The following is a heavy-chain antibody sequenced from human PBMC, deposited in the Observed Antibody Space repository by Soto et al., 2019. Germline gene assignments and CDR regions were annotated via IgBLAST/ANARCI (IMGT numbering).Heavy chain of an antibody. V-gene: IGHV1-69*13. Sequence: GASVKVSCKASGGTFSSYAISWVRQAPGQGLEWMGGIIPIFGTANYAQKFQGRVTITADESTSTAYMELSSLRSEDTAVYYCARASSGWYPSSYYYYGMDVWGQGTTVTVSS. CDR2: IIPIFGTA. D-gene: IGHD6-19*01. CDR3: ARASSGWYPSSYYYYGMDV. CDR1: GGTFSSYA. J-gene: IGHJ6*02.